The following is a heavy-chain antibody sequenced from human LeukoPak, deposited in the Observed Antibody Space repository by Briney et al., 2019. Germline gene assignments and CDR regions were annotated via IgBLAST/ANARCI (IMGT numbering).Heavy chain of an antibody. V-gene: IGHV3-21*01. Sequence: GGSLRLSCAASGFTFSSFAMTWVRQAPGKGLEWVSSMSSGGTYIYYPDSVRGRFTISRDNAKNSLYLLMNNLRPEDTGVYYCARDRPRGASRFFWGQGAQGTLVTVSS. CDR2: MSSGGTYI. J-gene: IGHJ4*02. CDR3: ARDRPRGASRFFWGQ. CDR1: GFTFSSFA. D-gene: IGHD3-16*01.